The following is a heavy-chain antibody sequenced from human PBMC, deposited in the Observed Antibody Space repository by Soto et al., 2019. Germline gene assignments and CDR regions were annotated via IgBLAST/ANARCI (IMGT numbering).Heavy chain of an antibody. Sequence: PGGSLRLSCAASGFTFSSYAMNWVRQTPGKGLQWVSAINDVGYSTYYADSVKGRFTISRDNSKNTLYLQMSSLRAEDTAVYFCAKVTSRGSGYSYGKSDYWGQGTPVTVSS. D-gene: IGHD5-18*01. CDR3: AKVTSRGSGYSYGKSDY. CDR1: GFTFSSYA. J-gene: IGHJ4*02. V-gene: IGHV3-23*01. CDR2: INDVGYST.